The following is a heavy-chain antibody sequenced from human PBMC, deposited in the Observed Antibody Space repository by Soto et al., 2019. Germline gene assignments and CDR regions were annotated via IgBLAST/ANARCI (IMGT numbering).Heavy chain of an antibody. J-gene: IGHJ4*02. CDR1: GGSISSGGYY. CDR2: IYYSGST. Sequence: QVQLQESGPGLVKPSQTLSLTCTVSGGSISSGGYYWSGIRQHPGKGLEWIGYIYYSGSTYYNPCLKSRVTISVDTYKNQFSLKLSSVTAADTAVYYCAREVDEYGDGPFDYWGQGTLVTVSS. V-gene: IGHV4-31*03. CDR3: AREVDEYGDGPFDY. D-gene: IGHD4-17*01.